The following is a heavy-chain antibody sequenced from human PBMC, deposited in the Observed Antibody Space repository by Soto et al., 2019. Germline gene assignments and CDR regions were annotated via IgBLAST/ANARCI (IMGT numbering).Heavy chain of an antibody. J-gene: IGHJ4*02. CDR1: GFTFSGYA. CDR2: ISASGTTT. D-gene: IGHD6-19*01. Sequence: AGGSLRLSCAVSGFTFSGYAMSWVRQAPGKGLEWVSVISASGTTTYYADSVKGRFTISRDTSKNTLYLQMNSLRAEDTAIYYCARSSSAYYLFDYWGQGTLVTVSS. CDR3: ARSSSAYYLFDY. V-gene: IGHV3-23*01.